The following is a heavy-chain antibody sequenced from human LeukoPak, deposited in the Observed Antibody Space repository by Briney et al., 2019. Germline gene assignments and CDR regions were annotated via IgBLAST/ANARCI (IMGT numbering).Heavy chain of an antibody. CDR3: AGYYYDSSRGFDL. Sequence: GGSLRLTCAASGFKFDDYGMSWVRQAPGKGLEWVCDINWNGAWTGYADSVKGRFTISRDNAKNSLYLQMNSLRAEDTALYYCAGYYYDSSRGFDLWGQGTLVTVSA. CDR2: INWNGAWT. J-gene: IGHJ5*02. CDR1: GFKFDDYG. D-gene: IGHD3-22*01. V-gene: IGHV3-20*04.